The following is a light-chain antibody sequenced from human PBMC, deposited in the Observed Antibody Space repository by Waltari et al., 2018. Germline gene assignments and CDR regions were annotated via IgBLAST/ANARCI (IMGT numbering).Light chain of an antibody. CDR1: DSNIGTNF. J-gene: IGLJ2*01. Sequence: QSLLTQPPSVSAAPGQKVTISCSGSDSNIGTNFVSWYQQVPGSAPKLLIFEDETRPSGIPARFAGSKSATSATLAITGPQPGDKADFYCGTWDTSLSPHVIFGGGTRLTVL. V-gene: IGLV1-51*02. CDR2: EDE. CDR3: GTWDTSLSPHVI.